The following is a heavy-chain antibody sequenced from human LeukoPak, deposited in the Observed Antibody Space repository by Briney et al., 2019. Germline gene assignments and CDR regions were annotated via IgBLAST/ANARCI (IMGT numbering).Heavy chain of an antibody. J-gene: IGHJ4*02. CDR3: ARSSVGVRRRTDY. CDR1: EYTFIPYD. CDR2: MKLNSGNT. Sequence: GASVSASYTPSEYTFIPYDINSVRQAAGQRLECLGWMKLNSGNTGYAQKFQGRVTMTRSTSINTAYMELSNLTSEDTAVYYCARSSVGVRRRTDYWGQGTLVTVSS. D-gene: IGHD1-26*01. V-gene: IGHV1-8*01.